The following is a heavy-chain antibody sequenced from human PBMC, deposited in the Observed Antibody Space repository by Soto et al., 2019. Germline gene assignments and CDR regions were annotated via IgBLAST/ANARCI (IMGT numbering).Heavy chain of an antibody. D-gene: IGHD1-1*01. Sequence: GGSLRLSCAASGFTFSSYAMHWARQAPGKGLEWVAVISYDGSNKYYADSVKGRFTISRDNSKNTLYLEMNSLRAEDTAVYYCARDRAGTNYYYYYGMDVWGQGTTVTVSS. V-gene: IGHV3-30-3*01. J-gene: IGHJ6*02. CDR1: GFTFSSYA. CDR3: ARDRAGTNYYYYYGMDV. CDR2: ISYDGSNK.